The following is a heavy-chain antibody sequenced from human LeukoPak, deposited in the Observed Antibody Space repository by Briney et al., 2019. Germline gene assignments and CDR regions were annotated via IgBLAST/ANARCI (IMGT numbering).Heavy chain of an antibody. CDR2: INHSGST. V-gene: IGHV4-34*01. CDR3: ARGPALYAVRIAVAGTFDY. CDR1: GGSFSGYY. J-gene: IGHJ4*02. Sequence: ASETLSLTCAVYGGSFSGYYWSWIRQPPGKGLEWIGEINHSGSTNHNPSLKSRVTISVDTSKNQFSLKLSSVTAADTAVYYCARGPALYAVRIAVAGTFDYWGQGTLVTVSS. D-gene: IGHD6-19*01.